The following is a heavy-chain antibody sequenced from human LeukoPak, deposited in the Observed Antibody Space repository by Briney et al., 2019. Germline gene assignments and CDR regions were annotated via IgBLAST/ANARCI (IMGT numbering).Heavy chain of an antibody. CDR1: GFTFSSSA. D-gene: IGHD3-10*01. V-gene: IGHV3-21*04. CDR2: INNVGSHI. J-gene: IGHJ4*02. CDR3: AKVVINGGSGIY. Sequence: GGSLRLSCAASGFTFSSSAMNWVRQAPGKGLEWVSSINNVGSHIYYADSVKGRFTISRDNAKNSLYLQMNSLRAEDTAVYYCAKVVINGGSGIYWGQGTLVTVSS.